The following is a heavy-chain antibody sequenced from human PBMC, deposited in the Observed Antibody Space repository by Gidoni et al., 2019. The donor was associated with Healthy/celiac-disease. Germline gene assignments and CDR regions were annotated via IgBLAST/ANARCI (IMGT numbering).Heavy chain of an antibody. J-gene: IGHJ4*02. CDR3: ARGVVFGY. CDR1: GGSFSGYY. D-gene: IGHD2-15*01. V-gene: IGHV4-34*01. Sequence: QVQLQQWGAGLLKPSETLSLTCAVYGGSFSGYYWSWIRQPPGKGLEWIGEINHRGSTNYNPSLKSRVTISVDTSKNQFSLKLGSVTAADTAVYYCARGVVFGYWGQGTLVTVSS. CDR2: INHRGST.